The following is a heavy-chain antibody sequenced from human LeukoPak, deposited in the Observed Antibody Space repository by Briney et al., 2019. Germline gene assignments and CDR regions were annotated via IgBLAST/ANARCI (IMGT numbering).Heavy chain of an antibody. CDR2: IYPADSAT. D-gene: IGHD1-26*01. V-gene: IGHV5-51*01. CDR3: ARHAAPGGAFFYYAVDV. J-gene: IGHJ6*02. CDR1: GYTFSSYW. Sequence: GESLKISCQTSGYTFSSYWIAWVRQMPGKGLEWIGIIYPADSATKYSSSFQGQVIISADKSLTTAYLQWSSLKASDTAIYYCARHAAPGGAFFYYAVDVWGQGTTVVVSS.